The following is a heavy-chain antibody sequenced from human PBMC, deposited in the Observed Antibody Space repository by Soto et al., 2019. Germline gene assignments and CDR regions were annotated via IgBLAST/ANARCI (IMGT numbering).Heavy chain of an antibody. D-gene: IGHD2-2*01. J-gene: IGHJ6*02. Sequence: QVQLVQSGAEVKKPGSSVKVSCKASGGTFSRYSITWVRQAPGHGLEWIGRIIPIFGIASYAQKFQGRVTINAAESTSXAXMQXSSLRSDDTAVYYCAREDRDRETGLVPAAIDGMDVWGQGTTVTVSS. V-gene: IGHV1-69*08. CDR2: IIPIFGIA. CDR1: GGTFSRYS. CDR3: AREDRDRETGLVPAAIDGMDV.